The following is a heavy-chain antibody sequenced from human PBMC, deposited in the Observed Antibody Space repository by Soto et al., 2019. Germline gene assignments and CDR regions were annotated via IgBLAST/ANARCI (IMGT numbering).Heavy chain of an antibody. CDR1: GFRFDNFW. CDR2: IKQDGSET. J-gene: IGHJ4*02. Sequence: GGSLRLSCAASGFRFDNFWMTWVRQAPGKGLEWVANIKQDGSETYYVDSVKGRFTISRDNAKNSLYLQLNSLRAEDTAMYYCARDTGATVAGTFDYWGQGALVTVSS. D-gene: IGHD6-19*01. V-gene: IGHV3-7*01. CDR3: ARDTGATVAGTFDY.